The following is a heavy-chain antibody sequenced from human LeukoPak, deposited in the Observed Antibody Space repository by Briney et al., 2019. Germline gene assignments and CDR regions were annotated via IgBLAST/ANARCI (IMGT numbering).Heavy chain of an antibody. CDR2: ISGSGGST. D-gene: IGHD3-10*01. CDR1: GFTFSSYA. V-gene: IGHV3-23*01. Sequence: GGSLRLSCAASGFTFSSYAMSWVRQAPGKGLEWVSAISGSGGSTYYADSVKGRFTISRDNSKNTLYLQMNSLRAEDTAVYYCARDFMVYYYGSGSYYSPDYWGQGTLVTVSS. J-gene: IGHJ4*02. CDR3: ARDFMVYYYGSGSYYSPDY.